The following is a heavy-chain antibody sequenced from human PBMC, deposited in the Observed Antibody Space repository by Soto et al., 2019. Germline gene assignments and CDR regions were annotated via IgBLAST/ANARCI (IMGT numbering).Heavy chain of an antibody. Sequence: GGSLRLSCTASGFTFGDYAMSWFRQAPGKGLEWVGFIRSKAYGGTTEYAASVKGRFTISRDDSKSIAYLQMNSLKTEDTAVYYCTRPNYYGSGSLLPHDAFEIWGQGTMVTVSS. D-gene: IGHD3-10*01. CDR2: IRSKAYGGTT. CDR3: TRPNYYGSGSLLPHDAFEI. V-gene: IGHV3-49*03. CDR1: GFTFGDYA. J-gene: IGHJ3*02.